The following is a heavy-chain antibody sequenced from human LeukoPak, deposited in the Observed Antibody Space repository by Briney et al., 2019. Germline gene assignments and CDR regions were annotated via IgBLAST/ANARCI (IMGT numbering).Heavy chain of an antibody. D-gene: IGHD3-22*01. CDR2: IYYSGST. J-gene: IGHJ4*02. V-gene: IGHV4-59*08. CDR1: GGSITSYY. CDR3: ARRLSGYFSTFDY. Sequence: SETLSLTCTVSGGSITSYYWSRIRQPPGKGLEYIGYIYYSGSTNYSPSLKSRLTMSLDSSKNQFSLRLSSVTAADTAIYYCARRLSGYFSTFDYWGPGNMVTVSS.